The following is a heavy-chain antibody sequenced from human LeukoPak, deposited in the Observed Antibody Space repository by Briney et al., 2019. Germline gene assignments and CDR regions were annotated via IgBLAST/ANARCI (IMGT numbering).Heavy chain of an antibody. V-gene: IGHV4-39*01. CDR2: IYYSGST. J-gene: IGHJ4*02. D-gene: IGHD3-10*01. CDR3: ARQYYYGSGFDY. Sequence: SETLSLTCSVSGGSINTNNYYWGWIRQPPGKGLEWIGSIYYSGSTYYNPSLKSRVTISVDTSKNQFSLKLSSVTAADTAVYYCARQYYYGSGFDYWGQGTLVTVSS. CDR1: GGSINTNNYY.